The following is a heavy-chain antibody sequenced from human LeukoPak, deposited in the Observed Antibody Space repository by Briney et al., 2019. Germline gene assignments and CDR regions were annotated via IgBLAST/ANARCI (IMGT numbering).Heavy chain of an antibody. V-gene: IGHV3-48*01. Sequence: SGGSLRLSCAASGFTFSSYSMNWVRQAPGKGLEWVSYISSSSSTIYYADSVKGRFTISRDNAKNSLYLQMNSLRAEDTAVYYCARDEAQGCGYGRVDYWGQGTLVTVSS. D-gene: IGHD3-22*01. CDR1: GFTFSSYS. CDR3: ARDEAQGCGYGRVDY. CDR2: ISSSSSTI. J-gene: IGHJ4*02.